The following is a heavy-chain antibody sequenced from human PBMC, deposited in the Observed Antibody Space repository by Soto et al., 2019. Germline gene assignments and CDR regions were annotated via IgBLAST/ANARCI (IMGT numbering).Heavy chain of an antibody. V-gene: IGHV2-5*02. CDR3: AHAGDYDLLSFDH. J-gene: IGHJ4*02. CDR2: IYWDDDQ. D-gene: IGHD4-17*01. Sequence: QITLKESGPPLVRPAQTLTQTCAFSGFSLTTTSMGVAWIRQPPGKALEWLALIYWDDDQRYSPSLKDRLTISKDTSRSRVVLTISNMNPEDTGTYFCAHAGDYDLLSFDHWGPGTLVTVSS. CDR1: GFSLTTTSMG.